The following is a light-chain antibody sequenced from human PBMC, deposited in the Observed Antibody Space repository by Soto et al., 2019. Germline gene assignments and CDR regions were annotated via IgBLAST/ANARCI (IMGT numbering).Light chain of an antibody. J-gene: IGLJ2*01. CDR2: LNSDGSH. V-gene: IGLV4-69*01. CDR1: SGHSNYA. Sequence: QLVLTQSPSASASLGASVKLTCTLSSGHSNYAIAWHRQQPEKGPRYLMKLNSDGSHSKGDGIPDRFSGSSSGAERYLTISSLQSEDEADYYCQTWGTGNVVFGGGTKVTVL. CDR3: QTWGTGNVV.